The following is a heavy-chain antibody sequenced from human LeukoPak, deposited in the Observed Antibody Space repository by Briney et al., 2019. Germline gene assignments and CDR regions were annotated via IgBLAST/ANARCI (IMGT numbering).Heavy chain of an antibody. CDR1: GYSFTSYW. V-gene: IGHV5-10-1*01. CDR3: ARSGSNILTTYYYYGMDV. Sequence: GESLRISCKGSGYSFTSYWISWVRQMPGKGLEWKGRIDPSDSYTNYSPSFQGHVTISADKSISTAYLQWSSLKASDTAMYYCARSGSNILTTYYYYGMDVWGKGTTVTVSS. CDR2: IDPSDSYT. J-gene: IGHJ6*04. D-gene: IGHD3-9*01.